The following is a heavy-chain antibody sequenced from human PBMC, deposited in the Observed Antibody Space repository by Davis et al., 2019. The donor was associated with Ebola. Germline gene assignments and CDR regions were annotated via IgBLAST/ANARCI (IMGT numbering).Heavy chain of an antibody. V-gene: IGHV3-30*18. CDR3: AKGGLRSRGAYYYGMDV. CDR1: GLTFSSYS. J-gene: IGHJ6*02. D-gene: IGHD4-17*01. Sequence: PGGSLRPSCPASGLTFSSYSMNWVRQAPGKGLEWVAVISYDGSNKYYADSVKGRFTISRDNSKNTLYLQMNSLRAEDTAVYYCAKGGLRSRGAYYYGMDVWGQGTTVTVSS. CDR2: ISYDGSNK.